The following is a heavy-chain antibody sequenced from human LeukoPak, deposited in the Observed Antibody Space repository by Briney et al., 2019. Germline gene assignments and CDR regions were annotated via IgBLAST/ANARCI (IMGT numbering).Heavy chain of an antibody. J-gene: IGHJ4*02. D-gene: IGHD2-15*01. V-gene: IGHV3-23*01. Sequence: GGSLRLSCAASGFTFSNYAMNWVRQAPGKGLEWVSGISGGGVSTYYADSVKGRFTITRDNSKNTLWLQMNSLSAEDAAVYYCATALSGASADYFDYWGQGSLVTVSS. CDR3: ATALSGASADYFDY. CDR1: GFTFSNYA. CDR2: ISGGGVST.